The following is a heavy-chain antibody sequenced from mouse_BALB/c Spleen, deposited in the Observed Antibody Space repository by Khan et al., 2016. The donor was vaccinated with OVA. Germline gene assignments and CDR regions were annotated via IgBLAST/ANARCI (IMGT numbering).Heavy chain of an antibody. D-gene: IGHD3-3*01. CDR1: GYSITSDYA. Sequence: EVQLQESGPGLVKPSQSLSLTCTVTGYSITSDYAWNWIRQFPGNKLEWMGHISYSGNTKYNPSLKSRISVTRDTSKNQIFLQLNSVTAEDTATYYCGRGLGGDFYYLGQGTTLKVSS. CDR3: GRGLGGDFYY. J-gene: IGHJ2*01. CDR2: ISYSGNT. V-gene: IGHV3-2*02.